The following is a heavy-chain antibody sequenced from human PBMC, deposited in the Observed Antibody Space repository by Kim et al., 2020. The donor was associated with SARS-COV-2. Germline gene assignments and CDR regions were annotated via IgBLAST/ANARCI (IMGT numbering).Heavy chain of an antibody. CDR2: IYYSGST. V-gene: IGHV4-59*01. Sequence: SETLSLTCTVSGGSISSYYWSWIRQPPGKGLEWIGYIYYSGSTNYNPSLKSRVTISVDTSKNQFSLKLSSVTAADTAVYYCARDSGVTAMVMGAFDIWGQGTMVTVSS. J-gene: IGHJ3*02. CDR3: ARDSGVTAMVMGAFDI. CDR1: GGSISSYY. D-gene: IGHD5-18*01.